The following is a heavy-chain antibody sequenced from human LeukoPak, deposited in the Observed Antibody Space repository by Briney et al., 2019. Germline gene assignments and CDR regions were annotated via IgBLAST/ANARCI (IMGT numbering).Heavy chain of an antibody. CDR2: ISTSGVYT. J-gene: IGHJ3*02. Sequence: GGSLRLSCAASGFTFSDHYMRWLRQAPGKGLEWVSYISTSGVYTNYADSVKGRFTISRDDAKNSLYLQMNSLIAEDTAMYYCARNRTSAAGCVFDIWGQGTMVTVSS. V-gene: IGHV3-11*03. D-gene: IGHD6-13*01. CDR1: GFTFSDHY. CDR3: ARNRTSAAGCVFDI.